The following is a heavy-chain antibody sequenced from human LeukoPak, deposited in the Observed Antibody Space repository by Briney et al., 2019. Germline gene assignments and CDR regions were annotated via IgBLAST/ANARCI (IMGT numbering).Heavy chain of an antibody. Sequence: PGGSLRLSCAASGFTVSSNYMSWVRQAPGKGLEWVANIKQDGSEKYYVDSVKGRFTISRDNAKNSLYLQMNSLRAEDTAVYYCARGLDYWGQGTLVTVSS. V-gene: IGHV3-7*04. J-gene: IGHJ4*02. CDR3: ARGLDY. CDR1: GFTVSSNY. CDR2: IKQDGSEK.